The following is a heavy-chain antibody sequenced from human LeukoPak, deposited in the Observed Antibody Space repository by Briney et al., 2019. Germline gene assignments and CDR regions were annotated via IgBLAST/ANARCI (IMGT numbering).Heavy chain of an antibody. Sequence: GGSLRLSCVASGFSFSDSVMSWVRQAPGKGREGVSAISGDAGGTYYAASVKGRFTITRDNSKNAVYLQMNSLRAEDTATYYCAKVGYCTNNCFRTHDYWGQGALVTVSS. CDR3: AKVGYCTNNCFRTHDY. J-gene: IGHJ4*02. D-gene: IGHD2-8*01. V-gene: IGHV3-23*01. CDR2: ISGDAGGT. CDR1: GFSFSDSV.